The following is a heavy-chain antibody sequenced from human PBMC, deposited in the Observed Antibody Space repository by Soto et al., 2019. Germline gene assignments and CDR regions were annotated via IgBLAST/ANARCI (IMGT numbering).Heavy chain of an antibody. V-gene: IGHV1-18*01. CDR1: GYTFTSYG. Sequence: QVQLVQSGAEVKKPGASVKVSCKASGYTFTSYGISWVRQAPGQGLEWMGWISAYNGNTNYAQKLQGRVTMTTDTSTSKAYMELRSLRSDDTAVYYCARDDIGGQLASHHFDPWGQGTLVTVSS. D-gene: IGHD6-6*01. J-gene: IGHJ5*02. CDR3: ARDDIGGQLASHHFDP. CDR2: ISAYNGNT.